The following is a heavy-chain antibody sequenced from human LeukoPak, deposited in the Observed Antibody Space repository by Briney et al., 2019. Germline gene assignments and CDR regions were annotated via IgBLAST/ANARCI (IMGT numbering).Heavy chain of an antibody. V-gene: IGHV3-72*01. CDR1: GFTFSPHY. CDR2: IRNKADGYTT. D-gene: IGHD3-10*01. CDR3: GDLGSAGTDH. Sequence: SLRLSCAASGFTFSPHYMDWARQSPGQGLEWVGLIRNKADGYTTIYAASVKGRFTISRDDSKNSVYLQMDSLKTEDTAVYYCGDLGSAGTDHWGQGTLVTVSS. J-gene: IGHJ4*02.